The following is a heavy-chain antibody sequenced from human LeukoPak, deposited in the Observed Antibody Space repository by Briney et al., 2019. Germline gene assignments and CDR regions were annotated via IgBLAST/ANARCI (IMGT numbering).Heavy chain of an antibody. D-gene: IGHD3-3*01. V-gene: IGHV4-61*02. CDR1: GGPISSGSYY. Sequence: NPSQTLSLTCTVSGGPISSGSYYWSWIRQPAGKGLEWIGRIYSGGSTNYNPSLKSRVTISVDTSKNQFSLKLSSVTAADTAVYYCARGGTRSGYYTFDYWGQGTLVTVSS. CDR2: IYSGGST. J-gene: IGHJ4*02. CDR3: ARGGTRSGYYTFDY.